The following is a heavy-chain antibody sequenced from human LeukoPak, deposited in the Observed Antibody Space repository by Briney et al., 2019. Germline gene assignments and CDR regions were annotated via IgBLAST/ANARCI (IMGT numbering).Heavy chain of an antibody. J-gene: IGHJ4*02. CDR3: ARGRYLTTLGGAAAGFLDS. Sequence: SETLSLTCTVSNGSISSSSYYWGWIRQPPGKRLEWIGEINHSGNTNYNPSLKRRLTISVDTSQNQFSLRLNSVTAADTAVYYCARGRYLTTLGGAAAGFLDSWGQGNLVTVSS. CDR1: NGSISSSSYY. V-gene: IGHV4-39*07. CDR2: INHSGNT. D-gene: IGHD6-13*01.